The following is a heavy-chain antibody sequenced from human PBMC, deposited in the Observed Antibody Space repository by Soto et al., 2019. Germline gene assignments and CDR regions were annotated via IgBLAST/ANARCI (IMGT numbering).Heavy chain of an antibody. Sequence: QVQLQQWGAGLLKPSETLSLTCAVYGASFNDYYWSWIRQPPGKGLEWTGEINHTGNTNYNPSLKSRSTISVGTSKNQSSLKLSSVTAADTAVYYCARLRAAGLSQIIASAGSRYYYYYGMDVWGQGTTVTVSS. J-gene: IGHJ6*02. D-gene: IGHD6-13*01. CDR1: GASFNDYY. V-gene: IGHV4-34*01. CDR3: ARLRAAGLSQIIASAGSRYYYYYGMDV. CDR2: INHTGNT.